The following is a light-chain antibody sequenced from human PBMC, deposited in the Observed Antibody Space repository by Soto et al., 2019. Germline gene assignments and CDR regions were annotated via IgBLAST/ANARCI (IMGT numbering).Light chain of an antibody. Sequence: QSALTQPASVSGSPGQSITISRTGTSSDVGSYNLVSWYQQHPGKAPKLMIYEGSKRPSGVSNRFSGSKSGNTASLTISGLQAEDEADYYCCSYAGRDVVFGGGTKLTVL. CDR2: EGS. CDR3: CSYAGRDVV. J-gene: IGLJ2*01. CDR1: SSDVGSYNL. V-gene: IGLV2-23*01.